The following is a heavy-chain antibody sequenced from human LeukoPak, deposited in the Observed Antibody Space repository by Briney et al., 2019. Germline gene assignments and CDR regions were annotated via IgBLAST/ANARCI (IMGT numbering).Heavy chain of an antibody. J-gene: IGHJ5*02. CDR2: IIPILATA. CDR1: GGTFSIYA. CDR3: ATHLGYCSSTSCFSENWFDP. V-gene: IGHV1-69*13. Sequence: SVKVSCKASGGTFSIYAISWVRQAPGQGLEWRVGIIPILATANYAQKFQGRVTITADEYTSKAYMELSSLRSEDTAVYYCATHLGYCSSTSCFSENWFDPWGQGTLVTVSS. D-gene: IGHD2-2*01.